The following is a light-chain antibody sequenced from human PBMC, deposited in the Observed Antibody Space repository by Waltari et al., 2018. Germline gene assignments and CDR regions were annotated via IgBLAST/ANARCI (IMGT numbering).Light chain of an antibody. J-gene: IGKJ1*01. CDR3: QQSFNAPWT. CDR2: RAS. V-gene: IGKV1-39*01. Sequence: DILMTQSPSTPSASVGDIVTISCRASQSISQSLNWYQQKAGKAPNLLVYRASNLNTGVPSRFSGSGSGTDFTLTISSLQPEDVAVYFCQQSFNAPWTFGQGTKVEMK. CDR1: QSISQS.